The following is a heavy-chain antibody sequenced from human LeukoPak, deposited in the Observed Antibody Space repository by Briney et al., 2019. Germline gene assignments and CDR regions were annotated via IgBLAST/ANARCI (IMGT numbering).Heavy chain of an antibody. V-gene: IGHV5-51*01. CDR3: GRRLGDVFDI. CDR1: GYSITNYW. D-gene: IGHD1-26*01. Sequence: GAFLKISCKSSGYSITNYWIGWVRQPAGKVLGWMGIIYTGDSDTRYSPSFQGQVTISADKSISTAYLQWSSLKASDTAMYYCGRRLGDVFDIWGEGTRVTVS. CDR2: IYTGDSDT. J-gene: IGHJ3*02.